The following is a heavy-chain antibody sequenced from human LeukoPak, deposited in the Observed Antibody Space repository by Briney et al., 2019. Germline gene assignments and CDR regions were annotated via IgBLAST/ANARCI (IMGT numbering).Heavy chain of an antibody. CDR1: GFTFSSYS. D-gene: IGHD1-26*01. CDR3: ARAPGYSGSYGAFDI. CDR2: ISSSSSYI. J-gene: IGHJ3*02. V-gene: IGHV3-21*01. Sequence: KPGGSLRLSCAASGFTFSSYSMNWVRQAPGKGLEWVSSISSSSSYIYYADSVKGRFTISRDNAKNPLYLQMNSLRAEDTAVYYCARAPGYSGSYGAFDIWGQGTMVTVSS.